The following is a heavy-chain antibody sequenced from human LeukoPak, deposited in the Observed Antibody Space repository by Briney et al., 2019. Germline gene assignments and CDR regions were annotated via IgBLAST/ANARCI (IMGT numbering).Heavy chain of an antibody. D-gene: IGHD3-16*01. CDR1: GFTFSSYD. V-gene: IGHV3-7*03. CDR2: INHNGNVN. J-gene: IGHJ6*02. CDR3: ARGGGLDV. Sequence: PGGSLRLSCAASGFTFSSYDMSWARQAPGKGLEWVASINHNGNVNYYVDSVKGRFTISRDNAKNSLYLQMSNLRAEDTAVYFCARGGGLDVWGQGATVTVSS.